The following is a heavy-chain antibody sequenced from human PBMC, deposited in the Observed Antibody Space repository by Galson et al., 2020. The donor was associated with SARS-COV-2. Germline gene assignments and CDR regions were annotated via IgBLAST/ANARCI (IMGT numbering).Heavy chain of an antibody. CDR3: ARESYDSSGYYLAYFDY. D-gene: IGHD3-22*01. V-gene: IGHV4-59*01. CDR2: IYYSGST. CDR1: GVSISSYY. Sequence: LSLTCTVSGVSISSYYWSWIRQPPGKGLEWIGYIYYSGSTNYNPSLKSRVTISVDTSKNQFSLKLSSVTAADTAVYYCARESYDSSGYYLAYFDYWGQGTLVTVSS. J-gene: IGHJ4*02.